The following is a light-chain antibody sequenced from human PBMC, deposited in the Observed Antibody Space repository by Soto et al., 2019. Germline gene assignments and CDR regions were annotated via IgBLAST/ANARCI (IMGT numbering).Light chain of an antibody. CDR3: ISYTTNNTWV. V-gene: IGLV2-14*02. J-gene: IGLJ3*02. Sequence: QSALTQPASVSGSPGQSISISCTGTTNDVEFYSLVSWFQQHPGKAPKLIIYEISNRPSGVSNRFSGSRSGNTASLTISGLQAEDEADYYCISYTTNNTWVFGGGTKLTVL. CDR1: TNDVEFYSL. CDR2: EIS.